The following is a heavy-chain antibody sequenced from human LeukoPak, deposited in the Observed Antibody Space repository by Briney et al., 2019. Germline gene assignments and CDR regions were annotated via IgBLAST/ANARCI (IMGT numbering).Heavy chain of an antibody. CDR2: ISGSGGST. Sequence: GGSLRLSCAASGFTFSSYAMSWVRQAPGKGLEWVSAISGSGGSTYYADSVKGRFTISRDDSKNTLYLQMNSLRAEDTAVYYCAKDSLFTVTTTFDYWGQGTLVTVSS. J-gene: IGHJ4*02. CDR3: AKDSLFTVTTTFDY. CDR1: GFTFSSYA. D-gene: IGHD4-17*01. V-gene: IGHV3-23*01.